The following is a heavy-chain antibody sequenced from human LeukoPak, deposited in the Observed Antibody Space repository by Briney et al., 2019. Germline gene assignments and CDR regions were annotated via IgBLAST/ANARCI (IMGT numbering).Heavy chain of an antibody. Sequence: PSETLSLTCAVYGGSFSGYYWSWIRQPPGKGLEWIGEINHSGSTNYNPSLKSRVTISVDTSKNQFSLKLSSVTAADTAVYYCARSYSGSYFDYYYGMDVWGQGTTVTVSS. D-gene: IGHD1-26*01. V-gene: IGHV4-34*01. CDR1: GGSFSGYY. J-gene: IGHJ6*02. CDR2: INHSGST. CDR3: ARSYSGSYFDYYYGMDV.